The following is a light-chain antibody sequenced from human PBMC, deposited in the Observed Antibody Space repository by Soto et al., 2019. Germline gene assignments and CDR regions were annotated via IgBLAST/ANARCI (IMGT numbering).Light chain of an antibody. Sequence: DIQMTQSLPTLSASVGDRVTITCQASQDIGNFLSWYQQKPGKVPKLLIFDASNLETGVPSRFSGSGSGTDFTFTISSLQPEDIATYYCQQYDNLPRSFGGGTKVEIK. V-gene: IGKV1-33*01. CDR3: QQYDNLPRS. J-gene: IGKJ4*01. CDR2: DAS. CDR1: QDIGNF.